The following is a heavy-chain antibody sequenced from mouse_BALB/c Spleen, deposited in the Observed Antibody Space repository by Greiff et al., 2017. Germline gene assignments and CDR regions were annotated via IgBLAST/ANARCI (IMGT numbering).Heavy chain of an antibody. Sequence: EVQRVESGGGLVQPGGSRKLSCAASGFTFSDYGMAWVRQAPGKGPEWVAFISNLAYSIYYADTVTGRFTISRENAKNTLYLEMSSLRSEDTAMYYCARYEGLRASFAYWGQGTLVTVSA. V-gene: IGHV5-15*02. J-gene: IGHJ3*01. CDR2: ISNLAYSI. CDR1: GFTFSDYG. D-gene: IGHD2-4*01. CDR3: ARYEGLRASFAY.